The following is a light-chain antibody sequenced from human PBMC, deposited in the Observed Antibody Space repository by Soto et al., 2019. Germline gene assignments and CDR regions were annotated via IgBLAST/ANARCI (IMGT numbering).Light chain of an antibody. CDR3: QQYNNWPLT. Sequence: EFVLTQSPGTLSLSPGERATLSCRASHSVSSSYLAWYQQKPGQGPRVLIYGASTRATGIPARFSGSGSGTEFILTISSLQSEDFAVYYCQQYNNWPLTFGGGTKVDIK. J-gene: IGKJ4*01. CDR1: HSVSSSY. CDR2: GAS. V-gene: IGKV3-15*01.